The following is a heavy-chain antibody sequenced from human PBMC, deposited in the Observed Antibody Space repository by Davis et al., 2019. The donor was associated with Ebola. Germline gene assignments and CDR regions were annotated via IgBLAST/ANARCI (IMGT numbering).Heavy chain of an antibody. CDR3: ARTDRYSSSWYGGAAFDI. J-gene: IGHJ3*02. Sequence: ASVKVSCKVSGYTLTELSMHWVRQAPGKGLEWMGGFDPEDGETIYAQKFQGRVTMTEDTSTDTAYMELSSLRSEDTAVYYCARTDRYSSSWYGGAAFDIWGQGTMVTVSS. CDR2: FDPEDGET. V-gene: IGHV1-24*01. CDR1: GYTLTELS. D-gene: IGHD6-13*01.